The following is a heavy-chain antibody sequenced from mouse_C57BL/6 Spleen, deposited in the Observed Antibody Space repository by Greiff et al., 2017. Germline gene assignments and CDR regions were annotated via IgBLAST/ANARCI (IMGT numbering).Heavy chain of an antibody. CDR2: ISSGSSTL. J-gene: IGHJ2*01. D-gene: IGHD2-2*01. Sequence: EVKLVGSGGGLVKPGGSLKLSCAASGFAFSDYGMHWVRQAPEKGLEWVAYISSGSSTLYYADTVKGRFTISRDNAKNTLFLQMTSLRSEDTAMYYCARSVTNDYFDYWGQGTTLTVSS. CDR1: GFAFSDYG. CDR3: ARSVTNDYFDY. V-gene: IGHV5-17*01.